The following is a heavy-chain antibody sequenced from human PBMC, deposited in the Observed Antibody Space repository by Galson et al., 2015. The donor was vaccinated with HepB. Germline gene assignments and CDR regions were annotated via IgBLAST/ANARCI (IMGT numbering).Heavy chain of an antibody. CDR3: ARAKYLYGTFDY. CDR1: GYTFTGYY. CDR2: INPNSGGT. V-gene: IGHV1-2*04. D-gene: IGHD2-2*02. J-gene: IGHJ4*02. Sequence: SVKVSCKASGYTFTGYYMHWVRQAPGQGLEWMGWINPNSGGTNYAQKFQDWVTMTRDTSISTAYMELSRLRSDDTAVYFCARAKYLYGTFDYWGQGALVTVSS.